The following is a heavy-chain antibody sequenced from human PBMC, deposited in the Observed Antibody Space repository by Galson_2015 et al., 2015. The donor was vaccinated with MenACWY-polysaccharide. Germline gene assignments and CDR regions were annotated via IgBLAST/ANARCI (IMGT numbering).Heavy chain of an antibody. D-gene: IGHD3-10*01. J-gene: IGHJ4*02. V-gene: IGHV4-61*02. Sequence: TLSLTCTVSGASLSSGSYYWSWIRQPAGQGLEWIGRIYTSGSTKYNPSLKSRVTMSVDTSKSQFSLKLSSVTAADTAVYYCARGGGGLGSYYNVFWGQGTLVTVSS. CDR1: GASLSSGSYY. CDR2: IYTSGST. CDR3: ARGGGGLGSYYNVF.